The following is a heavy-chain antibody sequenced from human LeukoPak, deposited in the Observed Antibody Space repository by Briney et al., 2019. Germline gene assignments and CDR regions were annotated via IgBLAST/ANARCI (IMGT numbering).Heavy chain of an antibody. Sequence: KPSETLSLTCTVSGASISGYYCSWIRQPPGRGLEWIGYTHYSGSTNYDPSLRSRVTISVDTSRNQFSLKLSSVTAADTAVYYCAGRSGLFDYWGQGTLVTVSS. V-gene: IGHV4-59*01. CDR2: THYSGST. CDR3: AGRSGLFDY. J-gene: IGHJ4*02. CDR1: GASISGYY. D-gene: IGHD2-15*01.